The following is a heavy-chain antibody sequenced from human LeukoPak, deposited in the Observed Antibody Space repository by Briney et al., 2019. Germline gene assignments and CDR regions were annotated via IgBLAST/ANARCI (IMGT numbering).Heavy chain of an antibody. CDR1: GFTFTYAW. CDR3: STAVNGSYFD. CDR2: IKSNPDGGTA. Sequence: GGSLRLSCAASGFTFTYAWMTWVRQAPGKGLEGVGRIKSNPDGGTADYAAPVKGRFTISRDDSRNTLYLQMNNLEIDDTAVYFCSTAVNGSYFDWGQGTLVIVSS. V-gene: IGHV3-15*01. J-gene: IGHJ1*01. D-gene: IGHD1-26*01.